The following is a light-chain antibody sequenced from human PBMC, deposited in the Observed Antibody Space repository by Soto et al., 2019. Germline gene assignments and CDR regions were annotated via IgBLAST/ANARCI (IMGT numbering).Light chain of an antibody. CDR3: QQYYSYPRT. V-gene: IGKV1-8*01. Sequence: AIRMTQSPSSFSASTGDRVTITCRASQGISSYLAWYQQKPGKAPKLLIYAASTLQSGVPSRFSGSGSGTDFTLTISFLQSEDFATYYCQQYYSYPRTFGQGTQVDI. CDR1: QGISSY. J-gene: IGKJ1*01. CDR2: AAS.